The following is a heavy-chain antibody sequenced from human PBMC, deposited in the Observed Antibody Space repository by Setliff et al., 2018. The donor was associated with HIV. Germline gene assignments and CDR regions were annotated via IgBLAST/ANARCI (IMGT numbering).Heavy chain of an antibody. CDR1: GGTFSSYA. Sequence: SVKVSCKASGGTFSSYAISWVRQAPGQGLEWMGGIIPIFGTANYAQKFQGRVTITADESTSTAYMELSSLRSEDTAVYYCARRGGGGTTSLVGLDYWGQGTLVTAPQ. J-gene: IGHJ4*02. D-gene: IGHD1-26*01. CDR2: IIPIFGTA. V-gene: IGHV1-69*13. CDR3: ARRGGGGTTSLVGLDY.